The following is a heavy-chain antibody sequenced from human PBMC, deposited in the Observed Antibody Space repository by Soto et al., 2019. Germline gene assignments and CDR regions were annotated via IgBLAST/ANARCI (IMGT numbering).Heavy chain of an antibody. CDR3: GPDVSSSNCTGRWLDR. J-gene: IGHJ5*02. CDR1: GGSLSGYY. V-gene: IGHV4-59*01. D-gene: IGHD2-2*01. Sequence: SETLSLTCTVSGGSLSGYYWTWIRPHPGKGLEWIGYIYPNGGTSYNQSLKSRVSISLDRSRNKFSLKLTSVTAADTAMYYGGPDVSSSNCTGRWLDRSGQATLGTVSS. CDR2: IYPNGGT.